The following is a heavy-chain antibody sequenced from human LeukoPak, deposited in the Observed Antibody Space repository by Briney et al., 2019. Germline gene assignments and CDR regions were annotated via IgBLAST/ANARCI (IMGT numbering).Heavy chain of an antibody. Sequence: SQTLSLTCTVSGGSISSGSYYWSWIRQPAGKGLEWIGRIYTSGSTNYNPSLKTRVTISVDTSKNQFSLKLSSVTAADTAVYYCAREATLGYCSGGTCYSAYYFDYWGQGTLVTVSS. D-gene: IGHD2-15*01. CDR3: AREATLGYCSGGTCYSAYYFDY. CDR1: GGSISSGSYY. CDR2: IYTSGST. V-gene: IGHV4-61*02. J-gene: IGHJ4*02.